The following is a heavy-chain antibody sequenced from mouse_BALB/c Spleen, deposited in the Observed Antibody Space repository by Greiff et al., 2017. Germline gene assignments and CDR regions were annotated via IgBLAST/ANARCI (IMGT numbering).Heavy chain of an antibody. Sequence: VKLMESGAELVRPGTSVKVSCKASGYAFTNYLIEWVKQRPGQGLEWIGVINPGSGGTNYNEKFKGKATLTADKSSSTAYMQLSSLTSDDSAVYFCARSGDAHYFDYWGQGTTLTVSS. V-gene: IGHV1-54*01. CDR2: INPGSGGT. CDR3: ARSGDAHYFDY. CDR1: GYAFTNYL. D-gene: IGHD3-1*01. J-gene: IGHJ2*01.